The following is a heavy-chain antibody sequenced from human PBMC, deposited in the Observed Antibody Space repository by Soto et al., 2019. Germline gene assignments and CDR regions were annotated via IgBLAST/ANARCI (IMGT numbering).Heavy chain of an antibody. D-gene: IGHD6-13*01. V-gene: IGHV4-34*01. CDR3: ARRGSSRPDDAFDI. CDR1: GGSFSGYY. Sequence: QVQLQQWGAGLLKPSETLSLTCAVYGGSFSGYYWSWIRQPPGKGLEWIGEINHSGSTNYNPSLRSRVTISVDTSKNQFSLKLSSVTAADTAVYYCARRGSSRPDDAFDIWGQGTMVTVSS. CDR2: INHSGST. J-gene: IGHJ3*02.